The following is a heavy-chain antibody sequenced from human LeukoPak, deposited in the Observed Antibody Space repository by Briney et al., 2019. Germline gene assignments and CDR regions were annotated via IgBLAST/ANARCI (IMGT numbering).Heavy chain of an antibody. V-gene: IGHV4-59*08. J-gene: IGHJ4*02. CDR3: ARHSDGYNSDYFDY. D-gene: IGHD5-24*01. CDR2: IYYSGST. Sequence: SETVSLTCTVSGGSISSYYWSWIRQPPGKGLEWIGYIYYSGSTNYNPSLKSRVTISVDTSKNQFSLKLSSVTAADTAVYYCARHSDGYNSDYFDYWGQGTLVTVSS. CDR1: GGSISSYY.